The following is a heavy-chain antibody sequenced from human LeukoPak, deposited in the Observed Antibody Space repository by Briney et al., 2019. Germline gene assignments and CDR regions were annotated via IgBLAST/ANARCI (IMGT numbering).Heavy chain of an antibody. CDR3: ARDKGLLGALDAFDI. V-gene: IGHV1-2*02. CDR1: GYTFTGYY. Sequence: ASVKVSCKASGYTFTGYYMHWVRQAPGQGLEWMGWINPNSGGTNYAQKFQGRVTMTRDTSISTAYMELSRLRSDDTAVYYCARDKGLLGALDAFDIWGQGTMVTVSS. D-gene: IGHD7-27*01. J-gene: IGHJ3*02. CDR2: INPNSGGT.